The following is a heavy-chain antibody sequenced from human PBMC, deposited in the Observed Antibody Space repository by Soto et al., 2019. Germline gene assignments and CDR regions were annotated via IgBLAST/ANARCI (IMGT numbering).Heavy chain of an antibody. J-gene: IGHJ5*02. D-gene: IGHD3-16*02. CDR1: GFTFSSYS. CDR3: ASVPSSWRSYRYGFAP. Sequence: GGSLRLSCAASGFTFSSYSMNWVCQAPGKGLEWVSYISSSSSTIYYADSVKGRFTISRDNAKNSLYLQMNSLRAEDTAVYYCASVPSSWRSYRYGFAPWGQGTLVTVSS. CDR2: ISSSSSTI. V-gene: IGHV3-48*01.